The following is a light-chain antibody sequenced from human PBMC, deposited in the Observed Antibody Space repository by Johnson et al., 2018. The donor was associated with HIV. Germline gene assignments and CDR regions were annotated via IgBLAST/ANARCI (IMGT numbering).Light chain of an antibody. J-gene: IGLJ1*01. CDR2: DNY. CDR3: GTWDSSLSVYV. V-gene: IGLV1-51*01. Sequence: QSVLTQPPSVSAAPGQKVTISCSGSNSNIGNNYVSWYQQVPGTAPKLLIYDNYKRPSGIPDRFSGSKSGTSATLAITGLQTGDEADYYCGTWDSSLSVYVFATGTKVTVL. CDR1: NSNIGNNY.